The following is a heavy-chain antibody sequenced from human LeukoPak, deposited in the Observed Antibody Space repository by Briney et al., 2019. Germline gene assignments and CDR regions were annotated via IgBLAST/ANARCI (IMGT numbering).Heavy chain of an antibody. CDR2: ISGSGGST. Sequence: GGSLRLSCAASGFTFSSYGMHWVRQAPGKGLEWVSAISGSGGSTYYADSVKGRFTISRDNSKNTLYLQMNSLRAEDTAVYYCAKDTPRSTMVRGVIDYWGQGTLVTVSS. CDR1: GFTFSSYG. V-gene: IGHV3-23*01. D-gene: IGHD3-10*01. CDR3: AKDTPRSTMVRGVIDY. J-gene: IGHJ4*02.